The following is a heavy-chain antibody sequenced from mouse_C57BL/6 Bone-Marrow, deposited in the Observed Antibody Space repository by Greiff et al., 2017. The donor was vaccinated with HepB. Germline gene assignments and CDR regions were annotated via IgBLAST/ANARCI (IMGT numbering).Heavy chain of an antibody. CDR3: ARQRLWLRQGYWYFDV. V-gene: IGHV5-12*01. D-gene: IGHD2-2*01. J-gene: IGHJ1*03. CDR2: ISNGGGST. Sequence: EVQRVESGGGLVQPGGSLKLSCAASGFTFSDYYMYWVRQTPEKRLEWVAYISNGGGSTYYPDTVKGRFTISRDNAKNTLYLQMSRLKSEDTAMYYCARQRLWLRQGYWYFDVWGTGTTVTVSS. CDR1: GFTFSDYY.